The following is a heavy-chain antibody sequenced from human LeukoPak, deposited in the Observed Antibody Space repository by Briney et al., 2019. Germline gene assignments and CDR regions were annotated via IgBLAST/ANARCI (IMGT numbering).Heavy chain of an antibody. D-gene: IGHD6-19*01. J-gene: IGHJ4*02. Sequence: GGSLRLSCAASGFTFSNYAMSWVRQAPGKGLEWVSSISNSGGSTYHADSVKGRFTISRDNSRNTLYLQMSSLRAEDTAVYYCAKYHGGTYSSGPVYFDYWGQGTLVTVSS. CDR1: GFTFSNYA. CDR2: ISNSGGST. V-gene: IGHV3-23*01. CDR3: AKYHGGTYSSGPVYFDY.